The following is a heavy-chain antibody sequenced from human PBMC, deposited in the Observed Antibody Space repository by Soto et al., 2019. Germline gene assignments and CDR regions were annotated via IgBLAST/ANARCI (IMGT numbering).Heavy chain of an antibody. V-gene: IGHV5-51*01. CDR1: GYSFTSYW. D-gene: IGHD3-3*01. J-gene: IGHJ5*02. CDR2: IYPGDSDT. CDR3: ARRYYDFWSGETRTGSDVVWVRGFDP. Sequence: GESLKISCKGSGYSFTSYWIGWVRQMPGKGLEWMGIIYPGDSDTRYSPSFQGQVTISADKSISTAYLQWSSLKASDTAMYYCARRYYDFWSGETRTGSDVVWVRGFDPWGQGTLVTVSS.